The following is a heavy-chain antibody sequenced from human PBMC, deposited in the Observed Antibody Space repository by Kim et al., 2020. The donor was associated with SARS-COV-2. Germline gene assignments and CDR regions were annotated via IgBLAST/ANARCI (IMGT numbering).Heavy chain of an antibody. V-gene: IGHV3-30*01. D-gene: IGHD3-10*01. Sequence: SLNGRFTISRDNSKNTLYLQMDSLSADDTAVYYCARDGSVSQLFAGSCFDPWGQGTLVTVSS. J-gene: IGHJ5*02. CDR3: ARDGSVSQLFAGSCFDP.